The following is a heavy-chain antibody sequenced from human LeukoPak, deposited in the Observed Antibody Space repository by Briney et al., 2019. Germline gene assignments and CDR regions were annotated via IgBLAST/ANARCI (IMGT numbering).Heavy chain of an antibody. CDR3: ARGGSSGYYMFGS. Sequence: VKLSCKASGRVVSSYVISWVRQAPGQRLEGRGGINPVFGTVNYAPMFQGRFTITADVSTSTAYMELSSLASEDTAVYYCARGGSSGYYMFGSWGQGTLVIVSS. CDR1: GRVVSSYV. CDR2: INPVFGTV. J-gene: IGHJ4*02. V-gene: IGHV1-69*13. D-gene: IGHD3-22*01.